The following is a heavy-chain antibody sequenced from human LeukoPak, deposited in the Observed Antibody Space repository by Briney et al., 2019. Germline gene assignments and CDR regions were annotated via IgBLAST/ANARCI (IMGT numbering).Heavy chain of an antibody. Sequence: PSDTLSLTCTVFGGSISSYYWSWLRQPPGKGLEWIGYFYYSGSSNYNPSLKSRVTISGDTSKNQFSLELSSVTAADTAIYYCARVSPAVGAFDIWGRGTMVTVSS. V-gene: IGHV4-59*07. CDR3: ARVSPAVGAFDI. CDR1: GGSISSYY. D-gene: IGHD6-13*01. J-gene: IGHJ3*02. CDR2: FYYSGSS.